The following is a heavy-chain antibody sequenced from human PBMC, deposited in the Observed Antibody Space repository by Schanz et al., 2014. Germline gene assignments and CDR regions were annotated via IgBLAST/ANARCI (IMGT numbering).Heavy chain of an antibody. CDR3: AKHVRSLTGNDY. D-gene: IGHD3-9*01. CDR2: ISGSGGDT. CDR1: GFTFSNYA. J-gene: IGHJ4*02. V-gene: IGHV3-23*01. Sequence: EVQLLESGGGLVQPGGSLRLSCAASGFTFSNYAMSWVRQAPGQGLEWVSTISGSGGDTYPADSVKGRFTISRDNSNNTLYLQMNSLRAEDTALYYCAKHVRSLTGNDYWGQGTLVTVSS.